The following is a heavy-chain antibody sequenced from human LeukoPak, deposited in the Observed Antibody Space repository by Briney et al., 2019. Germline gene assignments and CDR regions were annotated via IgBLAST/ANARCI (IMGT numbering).Heavy chain of an antibody. CDR2: MNPNSGNT. CDR3: ARDGMVRGGLDY. Sequence: ASVKVSCKASGYTFTSYDINWVRQATGQGLEWMGWMNPNSGNTGYAQKFQGRVTITRNTSISTAYMELSSLRSEDTAVYYCARDGMVRGGLDYWGQGTLVTVSS. D-gene: IGHD3-10*01. J-gene: IGHJ4*02. CDR1: GYTFTSYD. V-gene: IGHV1-8*03.